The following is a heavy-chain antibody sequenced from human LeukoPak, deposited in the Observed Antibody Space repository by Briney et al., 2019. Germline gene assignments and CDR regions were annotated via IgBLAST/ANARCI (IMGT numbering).Heavy chain of an antibody. CDR2: IIPIFGTA. CDR3: ARRQSYISRRIQYYYMDV. V-gene: IGHV1-69*13. CDR1: GGTFSSYA. D-gene: IGHD3-10*01. J-gene: IGHJ6*03. Sequence: ASVKVSCKASGGTFSSYAISWVRQAPGQGLEWMGGIIPIFGTANYAQKFQGRVTITADESTSTAYMELSSLKASDTAMYYCARRQSYISRRIQYYYMDVWGEGTTVTVSS.